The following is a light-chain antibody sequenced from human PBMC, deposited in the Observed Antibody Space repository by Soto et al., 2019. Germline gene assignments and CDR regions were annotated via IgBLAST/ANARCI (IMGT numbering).Light chain of an antibody. CDR1: SSDIGNYKF. J-gene: IGLJ3*02. Sequence: QSALTQPASVSGSPGQSITISCTGTSSDIGNYKFVSWYQQHSGKAPKLMIYEGSKRPSGVSNRFSGSKSGNTASLTISGLQAEDEADYYCCSYAGSSTWVFGGGTQLTVL. CDR2: EGS. CDR3: CSYAGSSTWV. V-gene: IGLV2-23*01.